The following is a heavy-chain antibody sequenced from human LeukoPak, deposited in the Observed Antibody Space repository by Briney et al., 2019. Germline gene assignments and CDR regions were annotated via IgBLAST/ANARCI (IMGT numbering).Heavy chain of an antibody. CDR2: MNPNSGNT. CDR1: GYTFTSYD. CDR3: ARGPAERFLEWLFVDY. V-gene: IGHV1-8*01. Sequence: ASVKVSCTASGYTFTSYDINWVRQATGQGLEWMGWMNPNSGNTGYAQKFQGRVTMTRNTSISTAYMELSSLRSEDTAVYYCARGPAERFLEWLFVDYWGQGTLVTVSS. D-gene: IGHD3-3*01. J-gene: IGHJ4*02.